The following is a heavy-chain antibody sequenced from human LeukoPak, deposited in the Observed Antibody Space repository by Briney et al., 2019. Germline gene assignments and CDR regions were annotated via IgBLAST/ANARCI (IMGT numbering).Heavy chain of an antibody. CDR1: GFTFSHYG. V-gene: IGHV3-33*06. Sequence: PGWSLRLSCEASGFTFSHYGMHWVRQAPGKGLEWVAVIWSDATNQYYSDSVKGRFTISRDNFKRTVSLQMNSLRAEDTAVYYCVKDAQRWFDYSNSLQHWGQGSLVTVSS. J-gene: IGHJ4*02. CDR2: IWSDATNQ. CDR3: VKDAQRWFDYSNSLQH. D-gene: IGHD4-11*01.